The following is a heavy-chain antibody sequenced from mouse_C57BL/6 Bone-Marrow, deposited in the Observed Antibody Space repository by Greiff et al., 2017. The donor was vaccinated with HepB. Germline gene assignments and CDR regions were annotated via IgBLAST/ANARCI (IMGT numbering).Heavy chain of an antibody. J-gene: IGHJ1*03. Sequence: QVQLKQPGAELVRPGTSVKLSCKASGYTFTSYWMHWVKQRPGQGLEWIGVIDPSDSYTNYNQKFKGKATLTVDTSSSTAYMQLSSLTSEDSAVYYCARINWYFDVWGTGTTVTVSS. CDR1: GYTFTSYW. V-gene: IGHV1-59*01. CDR3: ARINWYFDV. CDR2: IDPSDSYT.